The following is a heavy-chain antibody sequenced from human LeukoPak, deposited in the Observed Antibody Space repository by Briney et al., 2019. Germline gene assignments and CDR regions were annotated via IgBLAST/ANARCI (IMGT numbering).Heavy chain of an antibody. J-gene: IGHJ3*02. CDR2: MSGSGGST. D-gene: IGHD4-23*01. Sequence: GGSLRLSCAASGFTFSSYAMCWVRRAPGKGLEWVSAMSGSGGSTYYADSVKGRFTISRDNSKNTLYLQMNSLRAEDTAVYYCAKEGTTVVTPDAFDIWGQGTMVTVSS. CDR3: AKEGTTVVTPDAFDI. V-gene: IGHV3-23*01. CDR1: GFTFSSYA.